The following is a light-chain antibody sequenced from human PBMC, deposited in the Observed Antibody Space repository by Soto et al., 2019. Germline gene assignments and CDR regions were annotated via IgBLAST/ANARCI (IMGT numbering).Light chain of an antibody. CDR2: HNS. V-gene: IGLV1-40*01. Sequence: QSVLTQPPSVSGAPGQRVTISCTGSSSNIGAGYDVHWYQQLPGTAPKLLIYHNSDRPSGVPDRFSGSKSGNTASLTVSGLQAEDEADYYCSSYAGSNNYVFGTGTKVTVL. J-gene: IGLJ1*01. CDR1: SSNIGAGYD. CDR3: SSYAGSNNYV.